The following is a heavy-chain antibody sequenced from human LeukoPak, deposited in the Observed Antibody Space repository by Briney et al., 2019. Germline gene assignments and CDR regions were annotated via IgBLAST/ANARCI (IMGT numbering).Heavy chain of an antibody. CDR1: GFTFSSSW. CDR2: IKQDGSEK. J-gene: IGHJ4*02. Sequence: PGGSLRLSCAASGFTFSSSWMSWVRQAPGKGLEWVANIKQDGSEKYYVDSVKGRFIISRDNAKNSLYLQMNSLRAEDTAVYYCAKGSYYYDSSGYSPAPGDWGQGTLVTVSS. V-gene: IGHV3-7*03. D-gene: IGHD3-22*01. CDR3: AKGSYYYDSSGYSPAPGD.